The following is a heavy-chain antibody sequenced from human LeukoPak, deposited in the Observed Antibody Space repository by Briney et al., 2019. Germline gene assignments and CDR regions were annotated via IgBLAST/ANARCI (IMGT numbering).Heavy chain of an antibody. D-gene: IGHD1-26*01. Sequence: PGGSLRLSCAASGFTFSSYATSWVRQAPGKGLEWVSAISGSGGATYYADSVKGRFTISRDNSKNTLYLQMNSLRAEDTAVYYCAKNGGSYHTEFDYWGQGTLVTVSS. CDR2: ISGSGGAT. J-gene: IGHJ4*02. CDR3: AKNGGSYHTEFDY. CDR1: GFTFSSYA. V-gene: IGHV3-23*01.